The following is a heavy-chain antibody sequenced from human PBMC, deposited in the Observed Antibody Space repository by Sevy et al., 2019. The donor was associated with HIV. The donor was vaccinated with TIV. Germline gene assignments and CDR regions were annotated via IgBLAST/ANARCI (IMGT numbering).Heavy chain of an antibody. Sequence: ASVKVSCKASGYTFTSYDINWVRQATGQGLEWMGWMNPNSGNTGYAQKFQGRVTMTRNTSISTAYMELSSLRSEDTAVYYCARSSGSYYFAILQGDINFDYWGQGTLVTVSS. CDR3: ARSSGSYYFAILQGDINFDY. CDR2: MNPNSGNT. J-gene: IGHJ4*02. D-gene: IGHD1-26*01. V-gene: IGHV1-8*01. CDR1: GYTFTSYD.